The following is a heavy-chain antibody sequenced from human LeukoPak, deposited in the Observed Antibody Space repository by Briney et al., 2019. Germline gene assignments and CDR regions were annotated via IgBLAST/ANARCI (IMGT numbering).Heavy chain of an antibody. Sequence: GGSLRLSCAASGFTFSSYWMSWVRQAPGKGLEWVANIKQDGSEKYYVDSVKGRFTISRDNAKDSLYLQMNSLRAEDTAVYYCARQGGAGLLGYWGQGTLVTVSS. J-gene: IGHJ4*02. CDR3: ARQGGAGLLGY. V-gene: IGHV3-7*01. D-gene: IGHD1-26*01. CDR1: GFTFSSYW. CDR2: IKQDGSEK.